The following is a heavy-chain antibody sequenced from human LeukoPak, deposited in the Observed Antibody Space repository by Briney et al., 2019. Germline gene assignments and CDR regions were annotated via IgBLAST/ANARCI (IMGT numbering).Heavy chain of an antibody. J-gene: IGHJ5*02. CDR1: GGTFSSYA. V-gene: IGHV1-69*04. Sequence: SVKVSCKASGGTFSSYAISWVRQAPGQGLEWMGRIIPILGIANYAQKFQGRVTITADKSTSTAYMELSSLRSEDTAVYYCARGVISIGGWFDPWGQGTLVTVSS. D-gene: IGHD3-10*01. CDR3: ARGVISIGGWFDP. CDR2: IIPILGIA.